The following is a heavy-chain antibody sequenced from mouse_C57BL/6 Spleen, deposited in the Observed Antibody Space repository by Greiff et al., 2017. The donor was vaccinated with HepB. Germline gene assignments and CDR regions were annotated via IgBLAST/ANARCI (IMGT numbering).Heavy chain of an antibody. CDR1: GFTFTDYY. D-gene: IGHD4-1*01. CDR2: IRNKANGYTT. J-gene: IGHJ2*01. Sequence: EVQRVESGGGLVQPGGSLSLSCAASGFTFTDYYMSWVRQPPGKALEWLGFIRNKANGYTTEYSASVKGRFTISRDNSQSILYLQMNALRAEDSATYYCARSPQLTGTLYYFDYWGQGTTLTVSS. CDR3: ARSPQLTGTLYYFDY. V-gene: IGHV7-3*01.